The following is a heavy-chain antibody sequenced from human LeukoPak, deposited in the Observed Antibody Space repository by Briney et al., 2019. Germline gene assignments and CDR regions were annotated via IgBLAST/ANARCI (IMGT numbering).Heavy chain of an antibody. CDR2: IYYTGRT. V-gene: IGHV4-59*01. CDR3: ARASYSYDISGWVPFDY. D-gene: IGHD3-22*01. Sequence: SETLSLTCIVSGGPISVDYWNWIRQAPGKGLEWIGYIYYTGRTKYNPSLASRLTISIDTSKSQFSLRLTSVTAADTAVYYCARASYSYDISGWVPFDYWGQGTLVTVSS. J-gene: IGHJ4*02. CDR1: GGPISVDY.